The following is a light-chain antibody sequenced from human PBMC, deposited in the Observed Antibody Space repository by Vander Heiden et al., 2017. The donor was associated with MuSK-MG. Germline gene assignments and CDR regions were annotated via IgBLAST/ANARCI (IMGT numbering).Light chain of an antibody. V-gene: IGKV3-20*01. CDR1: QTVSSSY. J-gene: IGKJ4*01. Sequence: IVLTHSPGTLSLSPGERATPSCMARQTVSSSYFASYQQKPGQAPRLLIYGASSSATGIPDRCSGSGSGTDFTLTISRLVPEDVAVYYCQQYGSSPLTFGGGTKVEIK. CDR3: QQYGSSPLT. CDR2: GAS.